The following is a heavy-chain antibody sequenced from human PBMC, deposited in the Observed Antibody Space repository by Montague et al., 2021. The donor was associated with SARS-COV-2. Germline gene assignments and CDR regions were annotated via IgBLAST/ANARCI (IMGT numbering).Heavy chain of an antibody. J-gene: IGHJ6*02. CDR2: IYYSGST. CDR1: GGSISSSSYY. V-gene: IGHV4-39*07. D-gene: IGHD3-9*01. Sequence: SETLSLTCTVSGGSISSSSYYWGWIRQPPGKGLEWTGSIYYSGSTYYXXXLKSRVTISVDTSKNQFSLKLSSVTAADTAVYYCATSLSGGYYDILTGYYSGYYYGMDVWGQGTTVTVSS. CDR3: ATSLSGGYYDILTGYYSGYYYGMDV.